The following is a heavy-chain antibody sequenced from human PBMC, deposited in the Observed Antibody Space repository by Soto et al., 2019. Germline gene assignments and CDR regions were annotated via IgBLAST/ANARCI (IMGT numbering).Heavy chain of an antibody. D-gene: IGHD4-17*01. CDR3: ARFSMTTVTPFD. CDR2: IYPGDSDT. Sequence: GESLKISCQASGYSFTSYWIGWVRQMPGKGLEWMGIIYPGDSDTRYSPSFQGQVTISADKSISTAYLQWSSLKASDTAIYYCARFSMTTVTPFDWGQGTLVTVSS. V-gene: IGHV5-51*01. J-gene: IGHJ4*02. CDR1: GYSFTSYW.